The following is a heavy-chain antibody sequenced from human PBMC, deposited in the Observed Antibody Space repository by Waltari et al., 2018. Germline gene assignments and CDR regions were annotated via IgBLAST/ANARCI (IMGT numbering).Heavy chain of an antibody. Sequence: PGKGLEWVSGISGSGGSTYYADSVKGRFTISRDNSKNTLYLQMNSLRAEDTAVYYCAKDRNLDGTAAINYWGQGTLDTVSS. D-gene: IGHD2-2*01. CDR3: AKDRNLDGTAAINY. V-gene: IGHV3-23*01. CDR2: ISGSGGST. J-gene: IGHJ4*02.